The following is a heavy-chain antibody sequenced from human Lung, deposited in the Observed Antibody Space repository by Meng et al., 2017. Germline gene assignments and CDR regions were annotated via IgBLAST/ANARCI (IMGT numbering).Heavy chain of an antibody. CDR1: GGSFSDYY. J-gene: IGHJ4*02. V-gene: IGHV4-34*01. CDR2: INHSGST. D-gene: IGHD4-11*01. CDR3: ARGPTTMAHDFDY. Sequence: QHQACGAGLLKPSETLSLSGVVSGGSFSDYYWSCIRQPPGKGLEWIGEINHSGSTNYNPSLESRATISVDTSQNNLSLKLSSVTAADSAVYYCARGPTTMAHDFDYWGQGTLVTVSS.